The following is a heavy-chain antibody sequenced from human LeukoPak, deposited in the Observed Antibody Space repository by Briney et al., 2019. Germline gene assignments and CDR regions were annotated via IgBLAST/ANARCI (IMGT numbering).Heavy chain of an antibody. V-gene: IGHV3-74*01. J-gene: IGHJ2*01. CDR2: SDIDGSNT. CDR3: TRDRDGYFDL. Sequence: PGGSLRLSCAAPGFTFSSYWMHWVRQVPGKGLVWVSFSDIDGSNTRYADSVKGRFTISRDNAKNTLYLQMNSLRAEGTAVYYCTRDRDGYFDLWGRGTLVTVSS. CDR1: GFTFSSYW.